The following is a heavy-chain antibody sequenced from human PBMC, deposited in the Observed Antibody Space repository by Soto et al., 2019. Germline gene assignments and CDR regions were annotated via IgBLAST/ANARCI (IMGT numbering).Heavy chain of an antibody. Sequence: GGSLRLSCAASGFTFSSYAMSWVRQAPGKGLEWVSAISGSGGSTYYADSVKGRFTISRDNSKNTLYLQMNSLRAEDTAVYYCAKDLMGATKRGYFDYWGQGTLVTVSS. J-gene: IGHJ4*02. CDR1: GFTFSSYA. V-gene: IGHV3-23*01. CDR3: AKDLMGATKRGYFDY. CDR2: ISGSGGST. D-gene: IGHD1-26*01.